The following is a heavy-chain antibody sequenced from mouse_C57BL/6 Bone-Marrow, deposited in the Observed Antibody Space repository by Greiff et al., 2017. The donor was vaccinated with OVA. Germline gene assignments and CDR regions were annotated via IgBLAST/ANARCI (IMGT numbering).Heavy chain of an antibody. J-gene: IGHJ4*01. CDR3: ARGSYGSSYDAMDY. V-gene: IGHV1-81*01. CDR1: GYTFTSYG. D-gene: IGHD1-1*01. CDR2: IYPRSGNT. Sequence: QVQLQQSGAELARPGASVKLSCKASGYTFTSYGIRWVKQRTGQGLEWIGKIYPRSGNTYYNEKFKGKATLTADKSSSTAYMQLRSLTSEDAAVYCCARGSYGSSYDAMDYWGQGTSVTVSS.